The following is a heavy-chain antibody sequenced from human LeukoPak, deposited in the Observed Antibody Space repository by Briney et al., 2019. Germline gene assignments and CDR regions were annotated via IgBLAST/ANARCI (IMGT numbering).Heavy chain of an antibody. CDR3: AKDQKVRAFYYYYGMDV. CDR2: ISGSGGST. V-gene: IGHV3-23*01. Sequence: GGSLRLSCAASGFTFSSYAMSWVRQAPGKGLEWGSAISGSGGSTYYADSVKGRFTISRDNSKNTMYLQLNSLRAEDTAVYYCAKDQKVRAFYYYYGMDVWGQGTTVTVSS. D-gene: IGHD3-10*01. CDR1: GFTFSSYA. J-gene: IGHJ6*02.